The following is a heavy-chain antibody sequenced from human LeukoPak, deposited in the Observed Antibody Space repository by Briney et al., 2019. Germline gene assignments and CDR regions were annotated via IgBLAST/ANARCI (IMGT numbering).Heavy chain of an antibody. D-gene: IGHD3-16*01. CDR2: IIPIFGTA. CDR1: GGTFSSYA. Sequence: SVKVSCKDSGGTFSSYAISWVRQAPGQGLEWMGGIIPIFGTANYAQKFQGRVTITADESTSTAYMELSSLRSEDTAVYYCARRIGEGKGPYYMDVWGKGTTVTVSS. CDR3: ARRIGEGKGPYYMDV. J-gene: IGHJ6*03. V-gene: IGHV1-69*13.